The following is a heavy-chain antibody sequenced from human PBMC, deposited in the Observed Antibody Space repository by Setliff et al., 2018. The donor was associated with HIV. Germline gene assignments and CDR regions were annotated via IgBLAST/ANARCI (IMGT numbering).Heavy chain of an antibody. CDR1: GGSVGSSSYY. Sequence: PSETLSLTCTVSGGSVGSSSYYWAWIRQPPGKGLEWIGSIYYTGNTKYNPSLESRVTFSIDTSENQFSLRLASVTAADTAIHYCARDDSIVLVPAIMRGDGFDFWGQGRMVTVSS. CDR3: ARDDSIVLVPAIMRGDGFDF. V-gene: IGHV4-39*07. CDR2: IYYTGNT. J-gene: IGHJ3*01. D-gene: IGHD2-2*01.